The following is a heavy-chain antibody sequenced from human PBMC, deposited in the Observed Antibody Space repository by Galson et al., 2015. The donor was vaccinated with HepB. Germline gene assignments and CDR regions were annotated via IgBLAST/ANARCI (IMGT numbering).Heavy chain of an antibody. Sequence: QSGAEVKKPGESLKISCKGSGYSFTNYWIGWVRQMPGKGLEWMGIIYPGDSDTRYSPSFQGQVTISADKSISTAYLQWSNLKASDNAMYYCASTYYYDSSGSHPFDPWGQGTLVTVSS. CDR2: IYPGDSDT. D-gene: IGHD3-22*01. CDR1: GYSFTNYW. J-gene: IGHJ5*02. CDR3: ASTYYYDSSGSHPFDP. V-gene: IGHV5-51*01.